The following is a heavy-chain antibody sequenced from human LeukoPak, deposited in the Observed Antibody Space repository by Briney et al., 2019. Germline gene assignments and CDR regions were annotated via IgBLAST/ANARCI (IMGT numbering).Heavy chain of an antibody. D-gene: IGHD6-19*01. J-gene: IGHJ4*02. CDR3: AREEIAVAGIPNLY. V-gene: IGHV4-38-2*02. Sequence: SETLSLTCTVSGYSISSGYYWGWIRQPPGKGLEWIGSIYHSGSTYYNPSLKSRVTISVDTSKNQFSLKLSSVTAADTAVYYCAREEIAVAGIPNLYWGQGTLVTVSS. CDR2: IYHSGST. CDR1: GYSISSGYY.